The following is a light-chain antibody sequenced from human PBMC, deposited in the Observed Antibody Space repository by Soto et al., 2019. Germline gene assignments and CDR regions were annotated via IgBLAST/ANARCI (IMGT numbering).Light chain of an antibody. V-gene: IGKV1-27*01. CDR3: QKYNSAPQT. CDR1: QSISNY. Sequence: DIQMTQSPSSLSASVGDRVTITCRASQSISNYLAWYQQKPGKVPKLLIYAASTLQSGVPSRFSGSGSGTDFTLTISSLQPEDVATYYCQKYNSAPQTFGQGTTVEIK. J-gene: IGKJ1*01. CDR2: AAS.